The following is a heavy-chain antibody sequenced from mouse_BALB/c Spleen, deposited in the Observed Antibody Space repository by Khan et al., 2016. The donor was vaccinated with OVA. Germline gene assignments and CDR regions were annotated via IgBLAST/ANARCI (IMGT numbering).Heavy chain of an antibody. V-gene: IGHV1-7*01. CDR1: GYTFTSYW. Sequence: QVQLQQSGAELAKPGASVKMSCKASGYTFTSYWMHWVKQRPGQGLEWIGYINPSTGYTEYNQRFKDKATLTADTSSRTAYMQLSSLTSEESAVYYCANHGSSSAWLTYWGQGTLVTVSA. J-gene: IGHJ3*01. CDR2: INPSTGYT. D-gene: IGHD1-1*01. CDR3: ANHGSSSAWLTY.